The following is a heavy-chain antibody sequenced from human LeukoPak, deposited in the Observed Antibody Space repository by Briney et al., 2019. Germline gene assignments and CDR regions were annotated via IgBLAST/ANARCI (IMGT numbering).Heavy chain of an antibody. CDR2: ISYDGSNK. D-gene: IGHD4-17*01. J-gene: IGHJ4*02. CDR1: GFIFSSYG. Sequence: GGSLRLSCAASGFIFSSYGMSWVRQAPGKGLEWVAVISYDGSNKYYADSVKGRFTISRDNSKNTLYLQMNSLRAEDTAVYYCARDPYYGDFNYFDYWGQGTLVTVSS. V-gene: IGHV3-30*03. CDR3: ARDPYYGDFNYFDY.